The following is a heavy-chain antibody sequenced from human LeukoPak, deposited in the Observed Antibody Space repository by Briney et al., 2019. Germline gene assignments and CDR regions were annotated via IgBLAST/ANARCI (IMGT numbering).Heavy chain of an antibody. D-gene: IGHD6-19*01. CDR2: ISSTGSTT. V-gene: IGHV3-11*04. J-gene: IGHJ3*02. CDR3: VRDWGAVAGYVFDI. Sequence: GGSLRLSCAASRFTVSSNYMNWIRQAPGKGLEWVSYISSTGSTTYYADSVKGRFAISRDNAKNSLYLQMNSLRAEDTAVYYCVRDWGAVAGYVFDIWGQGTMVTVSS. CDR1: RFTVSSNY.